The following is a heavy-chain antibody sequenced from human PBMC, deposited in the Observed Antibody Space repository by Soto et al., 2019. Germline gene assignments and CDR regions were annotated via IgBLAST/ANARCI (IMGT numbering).Heavy chain of an antibody. D-gene: IGHD2-15*01. Sequence: QVQLQQWGAGLLKPSETLSLTCAVYGGSFSGYYWSWIRQPPGKGLEWIGEINHSGSTNYNPSLKSRITISVDTSKDQFFLKLSSVTAANTAVYYCARRYCSGGSCYPWETWVQGTLVTVSS. V-gene: IGHV4-34*01. CDR2: INHSGST. CDR3: ARRYCSGGSCYPWET. J-gene: IGHJ5*02. CDR1: GGSFSGYY.